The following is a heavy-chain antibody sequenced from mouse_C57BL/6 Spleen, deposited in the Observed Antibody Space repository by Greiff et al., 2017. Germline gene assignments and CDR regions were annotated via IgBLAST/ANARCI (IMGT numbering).Heavy chain of an antibody. CDR1: GYTFTDYE. CDR2: IDPETGGT. Sequence: VKLQQSGAELVRPGASVTLSCKASGYTFTDYEMHWVKQTPVHGLEWIGAIDPETGGTAYNQKFQGKAILTADKSSSTAYMALRSLTSEDSAVYYCTRRTGTWGLDYWGQGTTLAVSS. V-gene: IGHV1-15*01. D-gene: IGHD4-1*01. CDR3: TRRTGTWGLDY. J-gene: IGHJ2*01.